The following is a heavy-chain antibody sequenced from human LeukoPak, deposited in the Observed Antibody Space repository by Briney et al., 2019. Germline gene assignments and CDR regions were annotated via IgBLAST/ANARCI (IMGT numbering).Heavy chain of an antibody. Sequence: SETLSLTCTVSGGSISSYYWSWILQPPGKGLEWIGYIHYSGSTNYNNSVKSRVTISVDTSKNQFSLKMSSVTAADTAVYYCARRVGDKDYFDYWGQGTLVTVSS. CDR3: ARRVGDKDYFDY. CDR1: GGSISSYY. CDR2: IHYSGST. V-gene: IGHV4-59*01. D-gene: IGHD1-26*01. J-gene: IGHJ4*02.